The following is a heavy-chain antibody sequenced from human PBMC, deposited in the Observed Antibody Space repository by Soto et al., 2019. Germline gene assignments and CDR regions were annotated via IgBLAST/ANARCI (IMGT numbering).Heavy chain of an antibody. D-gene: IGHD3-16*01. V-gene: IGHV3-48*02. CDR1: GFTFSSHA. J-gene: IGHJ4*02. Sequence: EVQLVESGGGLVQPGGSLKLSCAVSGFTFSSHAMNWVRQAPGKGLEWVAYIHGTRSIIYYADSVKGRFTISRDNAKNSLYLQMDSLRDEDTALYSCARDARNADYDYWGQGTLVTVSS. CDR3: ARDARNADYDY. CDR2: IHGTRSII.